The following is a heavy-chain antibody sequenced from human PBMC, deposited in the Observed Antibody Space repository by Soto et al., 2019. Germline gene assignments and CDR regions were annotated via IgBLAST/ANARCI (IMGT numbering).Heavy chain of an antibody. D-gene: IGHD2-21*02. CDR1: GFTFSSYA. CDR2: ISYDGSNK. V-gene: IGHV3-30-3*01. Sequence: GGSLRLSCAASGFTFSSYAMHWVRQAPGKGLEWVAVISYDGSNKYYADSVKGRFTISRDNSKNTLYLQMNSLRAEDTAVYYCARGMTFDAFDIWGQGTMVTVSS. CDR3: ARGMTFDAFDI. J-gene: IGHJ3*02.